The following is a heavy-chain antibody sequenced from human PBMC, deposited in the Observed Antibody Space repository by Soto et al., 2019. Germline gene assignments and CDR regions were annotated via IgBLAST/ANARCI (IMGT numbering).Heavy chain of an antibody. D-gene: IGHD4-17*01. CDR2: IIPVFGPA. CDR1: GVTFSSYA. Sequence: QVQLVQSGAEVKKPGSSVRVSCKASGVTFSSYAVSWVRQAPGHGLEWMGGIIPVFGPANYAQKFQARVTITADESTSTVYMELRSLRSDDTAVYYCARGEDTVTTQNWHYFDFWGQGTLVTVSS. CDR3: ARGEDTVTTQNWHYFDF. V-gene: IGHV1-69*01. J-gene: IGHJ4*02.